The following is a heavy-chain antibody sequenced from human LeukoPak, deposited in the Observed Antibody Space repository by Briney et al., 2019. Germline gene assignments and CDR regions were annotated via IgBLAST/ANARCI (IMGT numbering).Heavy chain of an antibody. J-gene: IGHJ5*02. CDR3: AREPDYGDYEFPYYNWFDP. V-gene: IGHV1-18*01. Sequence: GASVKVSCKASGYTFTSYGISWVRQAPGQGLEWMGWISAYNGNTNYAQKLQGRVTMTTDTSTSTAYMELRSLRSDDTAVYYCAREPDYGDYEFPYYNWFDPWGQGTLVTVSS. CDR1: GYTFTSYG. D-gene: IGHD4-17*01. CDR2: ISAYNGNT.